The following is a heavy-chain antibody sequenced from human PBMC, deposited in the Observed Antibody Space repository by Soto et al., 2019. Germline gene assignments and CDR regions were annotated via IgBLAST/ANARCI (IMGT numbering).Heavy chain of an antibody. Sequence: QVQLQESGPGLVKPSETLSLTCTVSGGSISSYYWSWIRQPPGKGLEWIGYIYYSGSTNYNPSLKSRVTISVDTTKNQFSLKLSSVTAADTAVYYGARLGYSIGWSLFDSWGQGTLVTVSS. CDR3: ARLGYSIGWSLFDS. CDR2: IYYSGST. D-gene: IGHD6-19*01. CDR1: GGSISSYY. V-gene: IGHV4-59*08. J-gene: IGHJ4*02.